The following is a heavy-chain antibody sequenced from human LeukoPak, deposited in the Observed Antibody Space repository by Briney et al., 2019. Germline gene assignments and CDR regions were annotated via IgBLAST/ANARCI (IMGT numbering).Heavy chain of an antibody. CDR2: ISGTGGGT. Sequence: GGSLRLSCVVSGFTFSSYVMSWVRQAPGNGLEWVSISGTGGGTYYADSVKGRFTISGDNSKNTLYLQMNSLRAEDTAVYYCAKSMGTTILRAFDIWGQGTMVTVSS. D-gene: IGHD2/OR15-2a*01. V-gene: IGHV3-23*01. CDR1: GFTFSSYV. J-gene: IGHJ3*02. CDR3: AKSMGTTILRAFDI.